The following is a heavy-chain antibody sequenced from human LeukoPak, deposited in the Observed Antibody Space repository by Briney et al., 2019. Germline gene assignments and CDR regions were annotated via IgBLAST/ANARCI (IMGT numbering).Heavy chain of an antibody. CDR1: GGTFSSYA. CDR2: VIPILGIA. CDR3: ARDRYPNRSGAFDY. V-gene: IGHV1-69*04. D-gene: IGHD2-15*01. J-gene: IGHJ4*02. Sequence: SVKVSCKASGGTFSSYAISWVRQAPGQGLEWMGRVIPILGIANYAQKLQGRVTMTTDTSTSTAYMELRSLRSDDTAVYYCARDRYPNRSGAFDYWGQGTLVTVSS.